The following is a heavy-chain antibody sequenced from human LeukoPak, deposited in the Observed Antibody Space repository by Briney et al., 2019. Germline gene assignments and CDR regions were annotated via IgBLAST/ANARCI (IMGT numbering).Heavy chain of an antibody. J-gene: IGHJ4*02. CDR2: ISWNSGSI. Sequence: GGSLRLSCAASGFTVSSNYMSWVRQAPGKGLEWVSGISWNSGSIGYADSVKGRFTISRDNAKNSLYLQMNSLRAEDTALYYCAKGHHDYGDYFDYWGQGTLVTISS. V-gene: IGHV3-9*01. D-gene: IGHD4-17*01. CDR1: GFTVSSNY. CDR3: AKGHHDYGDYFDY.